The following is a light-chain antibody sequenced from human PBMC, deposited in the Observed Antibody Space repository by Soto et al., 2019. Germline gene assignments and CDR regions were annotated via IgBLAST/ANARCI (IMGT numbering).Light chain of an antibody. V-gene: IGLV1-44*01. Sequence: QSALTQPPSASGTPGQRVTISCSGSSSNVGGNPVNWYQHVPTTAPKLLIYTNTQRPSGVPDRFSGSKSGTSASLAISGLQSEAEADYYCASWDDSLNGPVLGTGTKVTV. J-gene: IGLJ1*01. CDR1: SSNVGGNP. CDR3: ASWDDSLNGPV. CDR2: TNT.